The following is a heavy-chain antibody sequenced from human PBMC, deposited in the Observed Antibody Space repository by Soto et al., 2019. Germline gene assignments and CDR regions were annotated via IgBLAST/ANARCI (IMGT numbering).Heavy chain of an antibody. CDR3: ARSKWFGEKTFDY. D-gene: IGHD3-10*01. V-gene: IGHV4-34*01. CDR1: GGSFSGYY. J-gene: IGHJ4*02. Sequence: LSLTCAVYGGSFSGYYWSWIRQPPGKGLEWIGEINHSGSTNYNPSLKSRVTISVDTSKNQFSLKLSSVTAADTAVYYCARSKWFGEKTFDYWGQGTLVTVSS. CDR2: INHSGST.